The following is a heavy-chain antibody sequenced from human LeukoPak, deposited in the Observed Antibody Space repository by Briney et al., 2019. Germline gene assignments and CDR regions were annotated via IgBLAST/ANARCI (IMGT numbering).Heavy chain of an antibody. CDR1: GGSFSGYY. V-gene: IGHV4-34*01. D-gene: IGHD5-12*01. CDR3: ARGRVATTPLAHRYYYYGMDV. CDR2: INHSGST. Sequence: PSETLSLTCAVYGGSFSGYYWSWIRQPPGKGLEWIGEINHSGSTNYNPSLESRVTISVDTSKNQFSLKLSSVTAADTAVYYCARGRVATTPLAHRYYYYGMDVWGQGTTVTVSS. J-gene: IGHJ6*02.